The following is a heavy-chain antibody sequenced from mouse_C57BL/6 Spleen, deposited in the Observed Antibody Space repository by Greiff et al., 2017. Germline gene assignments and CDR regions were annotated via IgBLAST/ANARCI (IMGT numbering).Heavy chain of an antibody. CDR3: ARNWDEDYFDY. J-gene: IGHJ2*01. Sequence: VQVVESGPGLVQPSQSLSITCTVSGFSLTSYGVHWVRQSPGKGLEWLGVIWSGGSTDYNAAFISRLSISKDNSKSQVFFKMNSLQADDTAIYYCARNWDEDYFDYWGQGTTLTVSS. D-gene: IGHD4-1*01. V-gene: IGHV2-2*01. CDR2: IWSGGST. CDR1: GFSLTSYG.